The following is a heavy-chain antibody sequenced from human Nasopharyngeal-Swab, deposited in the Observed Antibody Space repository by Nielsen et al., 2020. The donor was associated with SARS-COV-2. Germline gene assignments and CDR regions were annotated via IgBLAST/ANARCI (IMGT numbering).Heavy chain of an antibody. CDR2: INPHSGDT. CDR1: GFTFTDYY. Sequence: ASVKVSCKASGFTFTDYYMHSVRQAPGEGLEYMGRINPHSGDTNFAQKSQGRVTVTRDTSINTDYMGPNSLIFDDTAVYYCARDDEDVPGMTGSGPPGGYWGQGTLVTVSS. V-gene: IGHV1-2*06. D-gene: IGHD1-14*01. J-gene: IGHJ4*02. CDR3: ARDDEDVPGMTGSGPPGGY.